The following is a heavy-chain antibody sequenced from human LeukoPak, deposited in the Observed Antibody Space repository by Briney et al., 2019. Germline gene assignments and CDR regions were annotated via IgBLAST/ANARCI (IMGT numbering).Heavy chain of an antibody. D-gene: IGHD3-22*01. J-gene: IGHJ4*02. Sequence: PGGSLRLSCAASGLTFSSYAMSWVRQAPGKGLEWVSGISTRGGSSSYADSVKGRFTISRDNPRNTLYMQMNSLRAEDTALYYCAIMHPYYDGSGYWVQWGQGTLVTVSS. CDR1: GLTFSSYA. CDR2: ISTRGGSS. V-gene: IGHV3-23*01. CDR3: AIMHPYYDGSGYWVQ.